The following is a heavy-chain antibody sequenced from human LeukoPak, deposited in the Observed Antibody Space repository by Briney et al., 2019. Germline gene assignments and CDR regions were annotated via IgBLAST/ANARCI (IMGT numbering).Heavy chain of an antibody. J-gene: IGHJ3*02. CDR1: GGSFSGYY. CDR3: ARAPRVVVPAAIGAFDI. V-gene: IGHV4-34*01. CDR2: INHSGST. Sequence: SETLSLTCAVYGGSFSGYYWSWIRQTPGKGLEWIGEINHSGSTNYNPSLKSRVTISVDTSKNQFSLKLSSVTAADTAVYYCARAPRVVVPAAIGAFDIWGQGTMVTVSS. D-gene: IGHD2-2*01.